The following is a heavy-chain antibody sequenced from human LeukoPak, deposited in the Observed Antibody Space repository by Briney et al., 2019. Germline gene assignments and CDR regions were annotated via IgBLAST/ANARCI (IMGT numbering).Heavy chain of an antibody. Sequence: PSETLSLTCTVSGASITDYYWSLIRQSPGKGLEWISYIHHSGNSDYNPSLRSRVTTSLDTSKNQFSLNLISVIAADTAVYYCTRGHWGLQSWSQGTLVTVSS. CDR3: TRGHWGLQS. V-gene: IGHV4-59*01. J-gene: IGHJ5*02. CDR2: IHHSGNS. CDR1: GASITDYY. D-gene: IGHD7-27*01.